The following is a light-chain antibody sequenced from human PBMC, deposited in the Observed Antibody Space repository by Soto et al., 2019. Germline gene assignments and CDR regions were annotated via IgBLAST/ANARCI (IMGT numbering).Light chain of an antibody. Sequence: QSALTQPASVSGSPGQSITISCTGTSSDVGKYNYVSWYQHHPGKAPKLIIYEVSNRPSGVSNHFTGSKSGNTASLTISGLQAEDEADYYCNSYTGSSPLYVFGTGTKVTVL. J-gene: IGLJ1*01. CDR3: NSYTGSSPLYV. V-gene: IGLV2-14*01. CDR2: EVS. CDR1: SSDVGKYNY.